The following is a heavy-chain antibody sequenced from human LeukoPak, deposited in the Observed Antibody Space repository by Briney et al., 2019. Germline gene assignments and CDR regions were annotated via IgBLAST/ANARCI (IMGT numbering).Heavy chain of an antibody. CDR1: GGSISSYY. Sequence: SETLSLTCTVSGGSISSYYWSWIRQPPGKGLEWIGYIYYSGSTNYNPSLKSRVTISVDTSKNQFSLKLSSVTAADTAVYYCARDYQRRDGYNYRYFDLWGRGTLVTVSS. CDR2: IYYSGST. V-gene: IGHV4-59*01. D-gene: IGHD5-24*01. CDR3: ARDYQRRDGYNYRYFDL. J-gene: IGHJ2*01.